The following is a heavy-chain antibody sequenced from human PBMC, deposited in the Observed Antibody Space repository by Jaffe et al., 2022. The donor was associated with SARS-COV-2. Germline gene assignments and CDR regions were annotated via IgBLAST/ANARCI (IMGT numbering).Heavy chain of an antibody. D-gene: IGHD6-19*01. CDR1: GFTFSRQW. CDR3: ARDLGPSGWYRGWFDP. Sequence: EVQLVESGGGLVQPGGSLRLSCAASGFTFSRQWMTWIRQAPGKGPEWVANIYLDGSRKYYVDSVRGRFTVSRDNARNLLYLQMNNLRAEDTALYYCARDLGPSGWYRGWFDPWGQGTLVTVSS. CDR2: IYLDGSRK. J-gene: IGHJ5*02. V-gene: IGHV3-7*01.